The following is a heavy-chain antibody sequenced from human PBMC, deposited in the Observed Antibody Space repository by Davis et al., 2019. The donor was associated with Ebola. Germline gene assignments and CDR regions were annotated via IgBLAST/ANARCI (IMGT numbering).Heavy chain of an antibody. CDR3: TTLIDF. CDR1: GFSFSGAA. J-gene: IGHJ4*02. Sequence: GESLKISCVASGFSFSGAAIHWVRQAPGKGLEWVGRIRAKTKSYATAYAESVKGRFTISRDDSKNTAYLQMNNLKTEDAAVYYCTTLIDFWGQGTLVTVSS. CDR2: IRAKTKSYAT. V-gene: IGHV3-73*01.